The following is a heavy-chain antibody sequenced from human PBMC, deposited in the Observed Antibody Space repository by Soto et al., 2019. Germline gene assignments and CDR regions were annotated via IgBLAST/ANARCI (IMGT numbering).Heavy chain of an antibody. J-gene: IGHJ6*02. D-gene: IGHD3-10*01. V-gene: IGHV3-7*03. CDR1: GFTFSMYS. CDR3: AKVLSLRTSGKYYKPFFHGMDV. CDR2: IPQDGVDG. Sequence: DVKLVESGGGLVQPGDSLRLSCEVSGFTFSMYSMSWVRQSPWKGLEWVAKIPQDGVDGHYADSVKGRFTISRDNGKNSLSLQLNNLRAEDTAVYYCAKVLSLRTSGKYYKPFFHGMDVWGLGTTVTVSS.